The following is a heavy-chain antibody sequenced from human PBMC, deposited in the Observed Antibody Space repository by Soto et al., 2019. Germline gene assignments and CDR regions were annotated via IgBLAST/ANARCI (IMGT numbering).Heavy chain of an antibody. D-gene: IGHD1-20*01. CDR2: ISSSSSNI. CDR3: ASDRSLGSNWYYYLES. CDR1: GFTFSSRA. Sequence: GGSLRLSCTASGFTFSSRAMNWVRQFPGRGLEWVSYISSSSSNIDYADSVKGRFTVSRDNAKNSLYLQMNTLRDEDTAVYYCASDRSLGSNWYYYLESWGQGTLVTVSS. V-gene: IGHV3-48*02. J-gene: IGHJ4*02.